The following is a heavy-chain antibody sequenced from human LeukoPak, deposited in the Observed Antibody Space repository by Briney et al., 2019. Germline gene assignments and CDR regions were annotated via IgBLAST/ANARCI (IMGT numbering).Heavy chain of an antibody. CDR1: GASMSSYY. CDR3: AREYMVTIRLDY. V-gene: IGHV4-4*07. Sequence: SETLSLTCGVPGASMSSYYWSWIRQPAGKGLEWIGRIYASGITNYNPSLKSRVTMSVDTSKNQFSLKLSSVTAADTAVYYCAREYMVTIRLDYWGQGTPVTVSS. CDR2: IYASGIT. J-gene: IGHJ4*02. D-gene: IGHD2-21*02.